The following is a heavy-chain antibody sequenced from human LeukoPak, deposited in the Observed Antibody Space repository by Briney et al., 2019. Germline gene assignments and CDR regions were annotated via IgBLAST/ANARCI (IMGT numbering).Heavy chain of an antibody. Sequence: PGGSLRLSCTASGFTFGDYAMSWFRQAPGKGLEWVSYIDTSSSTIYYADSVKGRFTVSRDNAKNSLYLQMKSLRAEDTTVYYCARDMGYSGSWPGYFDYWGQGVLVTVSS. J-gene: IGHJ4*02. D-gene: IGHD1-26*01. V-gene: IGHV3-48*04. CDR2: IDTSSSTI. CDR3: ARDMGYSGSWPGYFDY. CDR1: GFTFGDYA.